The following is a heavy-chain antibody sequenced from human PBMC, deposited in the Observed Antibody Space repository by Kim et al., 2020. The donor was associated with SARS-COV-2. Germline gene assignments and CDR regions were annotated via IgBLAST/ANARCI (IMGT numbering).Heavy chain of an antibody. J-gene: IGHJ6*02. CDR2: INPSGGST. Sequence: ASVKVSCNASGYTFTSYYMHWVRQAPGQGLEWMGIINPSGGSTSYAQKFQGRVTMTRDTSTSTVYMELSSLRSEDTAVYYCARDSGLEGSGSYSYYYYGMDVWGQGTTVTVSS. CDR1: GYTFTSYY. V-gene: IGHV1-46*01. D-gene: IGHD3-10*01. CDR3: ARDSGLEGSGSYSYYYYGMDV.